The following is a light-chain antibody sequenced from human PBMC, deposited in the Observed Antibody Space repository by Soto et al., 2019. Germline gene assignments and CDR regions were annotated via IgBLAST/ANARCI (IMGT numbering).Light chain of an antibody. CDR2: ATS. V-gene: IGKV1-39*01. J-gene: IGKJ5*01. CDR1: QSIGSY. CDR3: QHSDNTPIT. Sequence: DIQMTQSPASLSASGGDRVTITCRASQSIGSYLNWYHHKSAKAPILLINATSSSHSGVPSRVSGSGSGTDFTLTISRLQPEDFATYYCQHSDNTPITFGQGTRLEI.